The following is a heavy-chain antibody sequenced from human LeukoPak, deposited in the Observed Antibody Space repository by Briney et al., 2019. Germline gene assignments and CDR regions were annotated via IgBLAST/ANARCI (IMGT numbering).Heavy chain of an antibody. CDR3: ARLLGDYDFWSGYSPTNNWFDP. Sequence: SETLSLTCTVSGVSISSSSYYWGWLRQPPGKGLEWIGSIYYSGSTYYNPSLKSRVTISVDTSKNQFSLKLSSVTAADTAVYYCARLLGDYDFWSGYSPTNNWFDPWGQGTLVTVSS. CDR1: GVSISSSSYY. CDR2: IYYSGST. V-gene: IGHV4-39*01. J-gene: IGHJ5*02. D-gene: IGHD3-3*01.